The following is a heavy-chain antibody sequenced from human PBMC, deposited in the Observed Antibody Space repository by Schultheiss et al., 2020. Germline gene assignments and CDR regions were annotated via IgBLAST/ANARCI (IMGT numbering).Heavy chain of an antibody. CDR3: ARGGGSSSSFPDY. CDR2: ISGSGGST. J-gene: IGHJ4*02. V-gene: IGHV3-23*01. CDR1: GFTFSSYA. D-gene: IGHD6-6*01. Sequence: GGSLRLSCAASGFTFSSYAMSWVRQAPGKGLEWVSAISGSGGSTYYADSVKGRFTISRDNSKNTLYLQMNSLRAEDTAVYYCARGGGSSSSFPDYWGQGTLGTVSA.